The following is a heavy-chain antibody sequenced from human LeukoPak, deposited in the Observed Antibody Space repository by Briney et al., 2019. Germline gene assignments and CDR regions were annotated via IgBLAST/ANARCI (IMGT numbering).Heavy chain of an antibody. V-gene: IGHV1-46*01. CDR1: GYTFTSYY. CDR2: INPSGGST. D-gene: IGHD2-2*01. CDR3: ASHCSSTSCTGY. Sequence: ASVKVSCEASGYTFTSYYMHWVRQAPGQGLEWMGIINPSGGSTSYAQKFQGRVTMTRDTSTSTVYMELSSLRSEDTAVYYCASHCSSTSCTGYWGQGTLVTVSS. J-gene: IGHJ4*02.